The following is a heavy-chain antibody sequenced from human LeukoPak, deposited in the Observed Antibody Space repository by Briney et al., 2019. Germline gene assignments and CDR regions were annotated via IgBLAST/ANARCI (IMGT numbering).Heavy chain of an antibody. CDR2: IYPGDSDT. Sequence: GESLKISCQGSGYSFTSYWIGWLRQMPGKGLEWMGIIYPGDSDTRYSPSFQGQVTISADKSISTAYLQWSSLKASDTALYYCAIHRWSHPYGYFDYWGQGTLVTVSS. J-gene: IGHJ4*02. CDR3: AIHRWSHPYGYFDY. CDR1: GYSFTSYW. D-gene: IGHD3-10*01. V-gene: IGHV5-51*01.